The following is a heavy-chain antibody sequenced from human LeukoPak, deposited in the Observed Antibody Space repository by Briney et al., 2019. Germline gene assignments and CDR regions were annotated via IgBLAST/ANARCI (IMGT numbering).Heavy chain of an antibody. CDR3: ASGYYYDSSGPGW. D-gene: IGHD3-22*01. CDR2: ISYDGSNK. Sequence: QAGGSLRLSCAASGFTFSSYGMHWVRQAPGKGLEWVAVISYDGSNKYYADSVKGRFTISRDNSKNTLYLQMNSLRAEDTAVCYCASGYYYDSSGPGWWGQGTLVTVSS. CDR1: GFTFSSYG. J-gene: IGHJ4*02. V-gene: IGHV3-30*03.